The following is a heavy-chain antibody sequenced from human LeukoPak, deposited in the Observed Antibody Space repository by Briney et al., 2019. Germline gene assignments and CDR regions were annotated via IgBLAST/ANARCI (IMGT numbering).Heavy chain of an antibody. CDR3: ARRGVAGPDY. D-gene: IGHD6-19*01. CDR1: GGSISSSTYY. Sequence: PSESLSLTCTVSGGSISSSTYYWDWTRQPPGKGLEWIGNFYDSGSTWYNPSLKSRVTISGDTSKNQFSLKLTSVTAADTAVYYCARRGVAGPDYWGQGTLVTVSS. V-gene: IGHV4-39*01. CDR2: FYDSGST. J-gene: IGHJ4*02.